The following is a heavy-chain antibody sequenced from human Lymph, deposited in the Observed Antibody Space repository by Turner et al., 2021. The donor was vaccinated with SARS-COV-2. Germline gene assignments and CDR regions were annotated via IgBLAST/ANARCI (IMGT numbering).Heavy chain of an antibody. CDR3: ARDLGTYGMDV. D-gene: IGHD6-13*01. CDR2: IYSGGTT. CDR1: GIIVSRNY. V-gene: IGHV3-53*02. J-gene: IGHJ6*02. Sequence: EVQLVETGGGLSEPGGSLRHSCAASGIIVSRNYMNWVRQAPGKGLEWVSVIYSGGTTYYADSVKGRFTISRDNSKNTLYLQMNSLRVEDTAVYYCARDLGTYGMDVWGQGTTVTVSS.